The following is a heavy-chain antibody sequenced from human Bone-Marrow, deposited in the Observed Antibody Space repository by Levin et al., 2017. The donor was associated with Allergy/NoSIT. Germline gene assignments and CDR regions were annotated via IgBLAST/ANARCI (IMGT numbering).Heavy chain of an antibody. Sequence: SVKVSCKISGGSFDSFAISWVRRAPGQGLEWMGGITPMYATANYAQQFQGRITIIADESTRTSYMEMSGLRSEDTAVYYCARAYREGGYYGSGTFGFHDPWGQGTLVTVSS. CDR2: ITPMYATA. CDR1: GGSFDSFA. CDR3: ARAYREGGYYGSGTFGFHDP. J-gene: IGHJ5*02. D-gene: IGHD3-10*01. V-gene: IGHV1-69*13.